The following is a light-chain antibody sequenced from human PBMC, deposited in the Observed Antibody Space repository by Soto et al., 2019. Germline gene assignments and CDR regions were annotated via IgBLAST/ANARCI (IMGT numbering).Light chain of an antibody. J-gene: IGLJ1*01. CDR1: SSNFGAGND. V-gene: IGLV1-40*01. Sequence: QSVLAQPPSVSGAPGQRVTISCTGSSSNFGAGNDVQWYQHLPKTAPKLLIFGNNNRPSGVPDRFSGSKSATSASLAISGLQAEDEADYYCQSYDSSLRGYVFGTGTKVTVL. CDR2: GNN. CDR3: QSYDSSLRGYV.